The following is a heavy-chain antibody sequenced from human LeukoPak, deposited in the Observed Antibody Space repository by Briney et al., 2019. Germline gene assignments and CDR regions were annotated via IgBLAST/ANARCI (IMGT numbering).Heavy chain of an antibody. Sequence: PGRSLRLSCAASGFTFSNYGMHWVRQAPGKGLEWVAVIWHGGSNKYYADSVKGRFTISRDNSKNTLYLQMNSLIAEDTAVYYCANNFDYWGQGTLVTVSS. CDR2: IWHGGSNK. CDR1: GFTFSNYG. V-gene: IGHV3-33*06. CDR3: ANNFDY. J-gene: IGHJ4*02.